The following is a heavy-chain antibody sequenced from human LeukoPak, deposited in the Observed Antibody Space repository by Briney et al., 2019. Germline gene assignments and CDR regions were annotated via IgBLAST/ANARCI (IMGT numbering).Heavy chain of an antibody. J-gene: IGHJ4*02. CDR2: ISYDGSNK. Sequence: GGSLRLSCAASGFTFSSYGMHWVRQAPGKGLEWVAVISYDGSNKYYADSVKGRFTISRDNSKNTLYLQMNSLRAEDTAVHYCATHWGVVGATQIDYWGQGTLVTVSS. CDR3: ATHWGVVGATQIDY. V-gene: IGHV3-30*03. CDR1: GFTFSSYG. D-gene: IGHD1-26*01.